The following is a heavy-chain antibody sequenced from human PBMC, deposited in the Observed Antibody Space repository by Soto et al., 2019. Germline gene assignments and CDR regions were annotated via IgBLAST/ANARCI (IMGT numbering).Heavy chain of an antibody. CDR1: GFTFSSYG. V-gene: IGHV3-30*03. CDR3: ATPDYDFDY. J-gene: IGHJ4*02. D-gene: IGHD4-17*01. CDR2: ISYDGSNK. Sequence: QVQLVESGGGVVQPGRSLRLSCAASGFTFSSYGMHWVRQAPGKGLEWVAVISYDGSNKYYADSVKGRFTISRDNSKNTLYLQMNSLRAEETAVYYCATPDYDFDYWGQGTLVTGSS.